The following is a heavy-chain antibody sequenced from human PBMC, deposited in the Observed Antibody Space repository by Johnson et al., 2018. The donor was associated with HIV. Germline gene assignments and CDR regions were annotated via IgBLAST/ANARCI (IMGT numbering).Heavy chain of an antibody. D-gene: IGHD1-26*01. CDR1: GFTFSSYA. V-gene: IGHV3-30*04. Sequence: VQLVESGGGVVQPGRSLRLSCAASGFTFSSYAMHWVRQAPGKGLEWVAVISYDGSNKYYADSVKGRFTISRDNSKNTLYLQMNSLRAEDTAVYYCAKSGFSGSYQGAYDIWGQGTMVTVSS. CDR3: AKSGFSGSYQGAYDI. CDR2: ISYDGSNK. J-gene: IGHJ3*02.